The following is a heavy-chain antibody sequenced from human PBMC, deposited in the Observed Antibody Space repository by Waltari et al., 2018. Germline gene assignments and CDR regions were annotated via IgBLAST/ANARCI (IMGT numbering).Heavy chain of an antibody. CDR3: TKEASGGYYFDY. J-gene: IGHJ4*02. D-gene: IGHD3-10*01. CDR1: GGTFRSYA. Sequence: QVQLVQSGAEVKKPGSSVKVSCKDSGGTFRSYAISWVRQAPGQGLEWMGRIIPMVGIGNYAQRCQGRVTITADKSTSTAWMELSGLISEDTAVYYCTKEASGGYYFDYWGQGTLVTVSS. CDR2: IIPMVGIG. V-gene: IGHV1-69*04.